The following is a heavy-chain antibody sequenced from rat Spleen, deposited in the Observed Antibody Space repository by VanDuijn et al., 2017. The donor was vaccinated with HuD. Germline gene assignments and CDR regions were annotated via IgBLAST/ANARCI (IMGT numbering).Heavy chain of an antibody. V-gene: IGHV5-29*01. CDR1: GFTFSDYG. Sequence: EVQLVESGGGLVQPGRSLKLSCAASGFTFSDYGMAWVRQTPTKGLEWIATISYDGNTFYRDPMKGRFVISKDNAKNTGYLQMNNLRSEDTAMYYWARGDPGMGWGQGTLVTVSS. D-gene: IGHD1-4*01. CDR3: ARGDPGMG. J-gene: IGHJ3*01. CDR2: ISYDGNT.